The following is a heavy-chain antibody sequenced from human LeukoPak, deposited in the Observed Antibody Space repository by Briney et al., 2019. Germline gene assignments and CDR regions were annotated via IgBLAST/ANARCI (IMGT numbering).Heavy chain of an antibody. CDR2: INPNSGGT. D-gene: IGHD3-22*01. Sequence: GASVKVSCKASGYTFTGYYMHWVRQAPGQGLEWMGWINPNSGGTNYAQKFQGRVTMTRDTSISTAYMELSRLRSDDTAVYYCARMTYYYDSSGNYLFDYWGQGTLVTVSS. CDR3: ARMTYYYDSSGNYLFDY. CDR1: GYTFTGYY. J-gene: IGHJ4*02. V-gene: IGHV1-2*02.